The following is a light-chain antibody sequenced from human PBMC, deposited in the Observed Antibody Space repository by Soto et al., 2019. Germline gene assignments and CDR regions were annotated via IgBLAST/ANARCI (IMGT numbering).Light chain of an antibody. CDR2: DAS. V-gene: IGKV1D-13*01. CDR3: QQFNNYPQGIT. Sequence: AIQLTQSPSSLSASLGDRVTITCRASQGISSALAWYQQKPGKAPKLLIYDASSLESGVPSRFSGSGSGTDFTLTISSLQPEDFATYYCQQFNNYPQGITFGQGTRLEI. J-gene: IGKJ5*01. CDR1: QGISSA.